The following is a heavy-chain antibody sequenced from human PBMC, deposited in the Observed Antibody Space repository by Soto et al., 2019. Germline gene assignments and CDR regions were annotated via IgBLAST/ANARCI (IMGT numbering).Heavy chain of an antibody. CDR1: GFTFSSYE. J-gene: IGHJ5*02. CDR3: ARQEPPSIVGALYNWFDP. Sequence: PGGSLRLSCAASGFTFSSYEMNWVRQAPGKGLEWVSYISSSGSTIYYADSVKGRFTISRDNAKNSLYLQMNSLRAEDTAVYYCARQEPPSIVGALYNWFDPWGQGTLVTVSS. V-gene: IGHV3-48*03. CDR2: ISSSGSTI. D-gene: IGHD1-26*01.